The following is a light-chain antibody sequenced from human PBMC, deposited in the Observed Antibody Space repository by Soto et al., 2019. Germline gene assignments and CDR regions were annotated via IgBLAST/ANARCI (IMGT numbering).Light chain of an antibody. J-gene: IGKJ1*01. CDR1: QSVSSSY. V-gene: IGKV3-20*01. Sequence: PGERATLSCRASQSVSSSYLAWYQQKPGQAPRLLFYGASRRATGIPDRFSGSGSGTDFTLTISRLEPEDFAVYYCQQHGSLPPTFGQGTKVEIK. CDR3: QQHGSLPPT. CDR2: GAS.